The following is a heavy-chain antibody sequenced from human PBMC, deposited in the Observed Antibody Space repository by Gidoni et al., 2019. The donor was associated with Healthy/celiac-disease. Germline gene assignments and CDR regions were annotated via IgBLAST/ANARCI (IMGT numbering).Heavy chain of an antibody. J-gene: IGHJ4*02. CDR3: ARAAGGYGYTSG. CDR2: INHSGST. Sequence: VQLQQWGAGLLKPSATLSLTCAVYGGSFSGYYWSWIRQPQGKGLEWIGEINHSGSTNYNPYLKSRVTISVDTAKNQFSLKLSSVTAADTAVYYCARAAGGYGYTSGWGQGTLVTVSS. D-gene: IGHD5-18*01. V-gene: IGHV4-34*01. CDR1: GGSFSGYY.